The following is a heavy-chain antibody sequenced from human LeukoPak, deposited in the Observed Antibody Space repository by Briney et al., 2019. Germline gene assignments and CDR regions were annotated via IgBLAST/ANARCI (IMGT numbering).Heavy chain of an antibody. J-gene: IGHJ4*02. CDR2: IYYSGST. CDR1: GGSISSYY. V-gene: IGHV4-39*07. CDR3: ARDKGHYDVDY. Sequence: KTSETLSLTCTVSGGSISSYYWGWIRQPPGKGLEWMGSIYYSGSTYYNPSLKSRLTISVDTSKNQFSLKLSSVTAADTAIYYCARDKGHYDVDYWGQGTLVTVSS. D-gene: IGHD3-16*01.